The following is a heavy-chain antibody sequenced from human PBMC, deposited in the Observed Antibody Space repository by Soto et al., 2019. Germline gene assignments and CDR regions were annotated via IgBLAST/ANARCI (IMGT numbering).Heavy chain of an antibody. Sequence: ASVKVSCKASGYTFTSYDINWVRQATGQGLERMGWMNPNSGNTGYAQKFQGRVTMTRNTSISTAYMELSSLRSEDTAVYYCARAYYDFWSGYSYYYYYYMDVWGKGTTVTVSS. V-gene: IGHV1-8*01. CDR1: GYTFTSYD. D-gene: IGHD3-3*01. J-gene: IGHJ6*03. CDR2: MNPNSGNT. CDR3: ARAYYDFWSGYSYYYYYYMDV.